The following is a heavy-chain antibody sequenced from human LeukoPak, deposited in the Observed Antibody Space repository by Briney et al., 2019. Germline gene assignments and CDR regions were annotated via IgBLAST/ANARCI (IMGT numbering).Heavy chain of an antibody. CDR2: FDPEDGET. D-gene: IGHD3-16*02. CDR3: AVYPLRLGELSMSLSDAFDI. CDR1: GYTLTELS. J-gene: IGHJ3*02. V-gene: IGHV1-24*01. Sequence: ASVKVSCKVSGYTLTELSMHWVRQAPGKGLEWMGGFDPEDGETIYAQKFRGRVTMTEDTSTDTAYMELSSLRSEDTAVYYCAVYPLRLGELSMSLSDAFDIWGQGTMVTVSS.